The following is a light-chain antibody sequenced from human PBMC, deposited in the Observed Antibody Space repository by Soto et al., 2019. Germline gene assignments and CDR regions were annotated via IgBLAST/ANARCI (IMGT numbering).Light chain of an antibody. Sequence: EIVLTQSPATLSLSPGERAVLSCRASQSVGSLAWYQQRPGQAPRLLIYDASNRATGIPARFSGSGSGTDFSLIVSSLEPADFAVYYCQQRGNWPPTFGPGAKVDIK. V-gene: IGKV3-11*01. CDR3: QQRGNWPPT. J-gene: IGKJ3*01. CDR2: DAS. CDR1: QSVGS.